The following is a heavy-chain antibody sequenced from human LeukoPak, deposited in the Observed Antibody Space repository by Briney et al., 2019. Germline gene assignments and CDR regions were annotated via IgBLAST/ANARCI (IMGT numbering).Heavy chain of an antibody. J-gene: IGHJ6*03. Sequence: PSETLSLTCAVYGGSFSGYYWSWIRQPPGKGLEWIGEINHSGSTNYNPSLKSRVTISVDTSKNQFSLKLSSVTAADTAVYYCARGHIAAAGYYYYYYMDVWGKGTTVTVSS. CDR3: ARGHIAAAGYYYYYYMDV. CDR1: GGSFSGYY. CDR2: INHSGST. D-gene: IGHD6-13*01. V-gene: IGHV4-34*01.